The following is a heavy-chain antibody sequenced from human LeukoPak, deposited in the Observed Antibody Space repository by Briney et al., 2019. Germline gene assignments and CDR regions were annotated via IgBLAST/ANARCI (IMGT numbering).Heavy chain of an antibody. CDR2: ITTGSRTI. Sequence: GGSLRLSCAASGFTFSTYGRNWVRQAPGKGLEWVSYITTGSRTIYYADSVKGRFTISRDNAKNSLYLQMNSLRAEDTAVYICARAVFAVAGTAHFDYWGQGTLVTVSS. CDR3: ARAVFAVAGTAHFDY. D-gene: IGHD6-19*01. V-gene: IGHV3-48*01. CDR1: GFTFSTYG. J-gene: IGHJ4*02.